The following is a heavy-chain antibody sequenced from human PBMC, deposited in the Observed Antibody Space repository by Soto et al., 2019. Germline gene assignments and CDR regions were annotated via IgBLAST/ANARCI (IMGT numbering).Heavy chain of an antibody. D-gene: IGHD1-26*01. V-gene: IGHV1-46*01. Sequence: QVQLVQSGAEVKKPGASVKLSCKASGYTFTTYYMHWVRQAPGQGLEWMGIINPSGGETTHAQKCHGRVTLTRDAATSTVYLELSSLRSEDTAVYYCARAIVGATTLRSFHYYPRDVWGQGTTVTVSS. J-gene: IGHJ6*02. CDR1: GYTFTTYY. CDR3: ARAIVGATTLRSFHYYPRDV. CDR2: INPSGGET.